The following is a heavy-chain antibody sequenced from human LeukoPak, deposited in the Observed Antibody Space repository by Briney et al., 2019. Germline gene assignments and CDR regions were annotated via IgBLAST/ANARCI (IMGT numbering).Heavy chain of an antibody. V-gene: IGHV3-30-3*01. J-gene: IGHJ4*02. CDR3: ARDSGNDYSNYQDY. D-gene: IGHD4-4*01. CDR1: GFTFSSYA. CDR2: ISYDGSNI. Sequence: GGSLRLSCAASGFTFSSYAMPWVRQAPGKGLEWVAVISYDGSNIYYADSVKGRFTISRDNSKNTLYLQMNSLRAEDTAVYYCARDSGNDYSNYQDYWGQGTLVTVSS.